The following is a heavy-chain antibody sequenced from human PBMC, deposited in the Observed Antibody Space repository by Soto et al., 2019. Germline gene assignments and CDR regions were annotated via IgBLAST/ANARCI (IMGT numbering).Heavy chain of an antibody. Sequence: QSMSPTRAVYGGSFSGCYWSWIRPPPGKGLEWIGEINHSGSTNYNPSLKSRVTISVDTSKNQFSPKLSSVTAADTAVYYCARGVLPATYYMDVWGKGTTVTVSS. J-gene: IGHJ6*03. V-gene: IGHV4-34*01. CDR2: INHSGST. CDR3: ARGVLPATYYMDV. D-gene: IGHD2-2*01. CDR1: GGSFSGCY.